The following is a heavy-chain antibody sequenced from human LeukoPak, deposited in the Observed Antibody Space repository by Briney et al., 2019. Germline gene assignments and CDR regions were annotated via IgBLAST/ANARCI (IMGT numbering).Heavy chain of an antibody. V-gene: IGHV4-38-2*01. Sequence: PSETLSLTCAVSGYSISSGYYWGWIRQPPGKGLEWIGSIYHSGSTYYNPSLKSRVTISVDTSKNQLSLKLSSVTAADTAVYYCAQGQLLYRRWFDPWGQGTLVTDSS. J-gene: IGHJ5*02. CDR3: AQGQLLYRRWFDP. CDR1: GYSISSGYY. D-gene: IGHD2-2*02. CDR2: IYHSGST.